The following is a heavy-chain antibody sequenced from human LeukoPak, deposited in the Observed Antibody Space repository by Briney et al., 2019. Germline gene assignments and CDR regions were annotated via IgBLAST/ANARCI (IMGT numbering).Heavy chain of an antibody. CDR2: ISSSSSYI. CDR1: GFTFSSYS. D-gene: IGHD3-22*01. Sequence: PGGSLRLSCAASGFTFSSYSMNWVRQAPGKGLEWVSSISSSSSYIYYADSVKGRFTISRDNAKNSLYLQMNSLRAEDTAVYYCARGIYSSGTKVPYYFDYWGQGTLVTVSS. J-gene: IGHJ4*02. V-gene: IGHV3-21*01. CDR3: ARGIYSSGTKVPYYFDY.